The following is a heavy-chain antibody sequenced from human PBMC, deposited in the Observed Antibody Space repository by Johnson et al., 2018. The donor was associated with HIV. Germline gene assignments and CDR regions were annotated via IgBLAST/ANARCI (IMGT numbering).Heavy chain of an antibody. Sequence: QVQLVESGGGVVQPGRSLRLSCVASGFTFSSYGIHWVRQAPGKGLEWVAVISYDGGNKYYADSVKGRFSISRDNSNNTVYLRLNSLTGEDTAVYFCAKAYSVVGLRDAFDIWGQGTMVTVSS. D-gene: IGHD6-19*01. J-gene: IGHJ3*02. CDR1: GFTFSSYG. CDR2: ISYDGGNK. V-gene: IGHV3-30*18. CDR3: AKAYSVVGLRDAFDI.